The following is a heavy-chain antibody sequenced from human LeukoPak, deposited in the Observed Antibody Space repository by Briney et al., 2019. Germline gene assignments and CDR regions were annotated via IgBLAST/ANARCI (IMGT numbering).Heavy chain of an antibody. CDR1: GFTFTGYY. CDR3: ARWAVEMATIGFDY. J-gene: IGHJ4*02. V-gene: IGHV1-2*06. Sequence: ASVKVSCKTSGFTFTGYYMHWVRQAPGQGLEWMGRINPNSGGTNYAQKFQGRVTMTRDTSTSTVYMELSSLRSEDTAVYYCARWAVEMATIGFDYWGQGTLVTVSS. D-gene: IGHD5-24*01. CDR2: INPNSGGT.